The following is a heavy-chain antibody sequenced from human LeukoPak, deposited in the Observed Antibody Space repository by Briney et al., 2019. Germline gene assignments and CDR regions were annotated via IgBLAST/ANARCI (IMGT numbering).Heavy chain of an antibody. CDR1: GFTFSSYS. CDR2: ISSSSSYI. V-gene: IGHV3-21*01. CDR3: AKDRDASGSYWYYFDY. J-gene: IGHJ4*02. Sequence: GGSLRLSCAASGFTFSSYSMNWVRQAPGKGLEWVSSISSSSSYIYYGDSVKGRFTISRDNSKNTLYLQMNSLRAEDTAVYYCAKDRDASGSYWYYFDYWGQGTLVTVSS. D-gene: IGHD3-10*01.